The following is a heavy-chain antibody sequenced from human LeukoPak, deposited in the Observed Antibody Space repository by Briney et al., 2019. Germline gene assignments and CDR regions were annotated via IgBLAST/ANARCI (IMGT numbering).Heavy chain of an antibody. CDR3: ARQISLYYYYYYMDV. V-gene: IGHV1-69*13. J-gene: IGHJ6*03. Sequence: GASVKVSCKASGGTFSSYAISWVRQAPGQGLEWMGGIIPIFGTANYAQKFQGRVTITADESTSTAYMELSSLRSEDTAVYYCARQISLYYYYYYMDVWGKGTTVTVSS. CDR1: GGTFSSYA. CDR2: IIPIFGTA.